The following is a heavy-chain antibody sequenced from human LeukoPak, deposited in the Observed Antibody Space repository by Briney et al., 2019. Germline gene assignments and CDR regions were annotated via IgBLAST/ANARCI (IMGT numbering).Heavy chain of an antibody. D-gene: IGHD2-15*01. V-gene: IGHV4-61*08. CDR1: GGSISSGGY. Sequence: SETLSLTCTVSGGSISSGGYWSWIRQPPGEGLEWIGEVNHSGSTNYNPSLKSRVTISLDTSKNQFSLRLNSVTAADTAVYYCASHCSGSSCYSNYFDYWGQGTLVTVSS. J-gene: IGHJ4*02. CDR2: VNHSGST. CDR3: ASHCSGSSCYSNYFDY.